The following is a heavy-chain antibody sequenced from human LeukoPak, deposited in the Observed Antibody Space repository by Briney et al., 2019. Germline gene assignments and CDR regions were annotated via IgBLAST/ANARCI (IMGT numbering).Heavy chain of an antibody. V-gene: IGHV3-7*05. Sequence: GGSLRLSCAASGFTFSRYEMNWVRQAPGKGLEWVANIKEDGSEKYYVDSVKGRFTISRDNAKNSLCMQMNSLIAEDTAIYYCVRSGGYWGQGTLVTVSS. CDR1: GFTFSRYE. CDR2: IKEDGSEK. D-gene: IGHD1-26*01. J-gene: IGHJ4*02. CDR3: VRSGGY.